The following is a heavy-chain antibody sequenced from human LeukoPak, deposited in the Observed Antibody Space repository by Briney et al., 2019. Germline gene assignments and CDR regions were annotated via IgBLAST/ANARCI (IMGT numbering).Heavy chain of an antibody. J-gene: IGHJ4*02. D-gene: IGHD5-24*01. CDR2: IWYGGSNK. V-gene: IGHV3-30*18. CDR1: GFTFSSYG. CDR3: AKDDRDSLDY. Sequence: GRSLRLSCAASGFTFSSYGMHWVRQAPGKGLGWVAVIWYGGSNKYYADSVKGLFTISRDNSKNTLYLQMNSLRAEDTAVYYCAKDDRDSLDYWGQGTLVTVSS.